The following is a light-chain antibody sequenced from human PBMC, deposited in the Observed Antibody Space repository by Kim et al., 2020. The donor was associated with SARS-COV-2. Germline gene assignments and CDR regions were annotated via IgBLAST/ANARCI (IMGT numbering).Light chain of an antibody. CDR1: QTMRRD. V-gene: IGKV1-39*01. CDR2: AAS. Sequence: GEKVTIKGRTRQTMRRDVNWYQQKQGKEPNLMIYAASSLQSGVPKRSSGSGYGTDVTVTISSLQPEDFATYYCQQSYSTPRTFGQGTKVDIK. CDR3: QQSYSTPRT. J-gene: IGKJ1*01.